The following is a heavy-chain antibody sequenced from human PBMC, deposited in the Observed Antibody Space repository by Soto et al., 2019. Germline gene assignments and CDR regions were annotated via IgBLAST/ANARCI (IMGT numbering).Heavy chain of an antibody. J-gene: IGHJ6*04. Sequence: ETLVFTCAVGGGSSSSFKCWGWVGQPPGKGLEWIGEIYRSGSTNYNPSLKSRVTISPDKSKNQFSLKLSSVTAADTAVYYCAREVVTENDSYGMDVWGKGTTVTVS. D-gene: IGHD2-21*02. CDR3: AREVVTENDSYGMDV. CDR2: IYRSGST. CDR1: GGSSSSFKC. V-gene: IGHV4-4*02.